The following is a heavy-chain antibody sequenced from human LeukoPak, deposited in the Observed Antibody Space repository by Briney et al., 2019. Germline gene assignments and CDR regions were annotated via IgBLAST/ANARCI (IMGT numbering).Heavy chain of an antibody. CDR1: GFTFSSYG. J-gene: IGHJ4*02. Sequence: GGPLRLSCAASGFTFSSYGMHWVRQAPGKGLEWGAVIWYEGSNKYYADSVKGRFTISRDNSKHTLYLPMNSLRAEHTAVYYCAKSSRATVTTTPLDYWGQGTLVTVSS. V-gene: IGHV3-33*06. CDR3: AKSSRATVTTTPLDY. CDR2: IWYEGSNK. D-gene: IGHD4-17*01.